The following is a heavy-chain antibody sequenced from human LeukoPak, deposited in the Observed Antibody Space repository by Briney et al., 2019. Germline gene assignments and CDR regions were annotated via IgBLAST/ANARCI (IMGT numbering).Heavy chain of an antibody. V-gene: IGHV4-38-2*01. D-gene: IGHD2-2*01. CDR3: ARLRFEVVPAASDAFDI. CDR1: GYSISSGYY. J-gene: IGHJ3*02. Sequence: KPSETLSLTCAVSGYSISSGYYWGWIRQPPGKGLGWIGSIYHSGSTYYNPSLKSRVTISVDTSKNPFSLKLSSVTATDTAVYYCARLRFEVVPAASDAFDIWGQGTMVTVSS. CDR2: IYHSGST.